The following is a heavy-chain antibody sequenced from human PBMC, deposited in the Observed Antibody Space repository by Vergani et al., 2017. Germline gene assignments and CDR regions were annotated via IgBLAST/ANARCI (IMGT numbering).Heavy chain of an antibody. CDR2: ISSSSSYI. V-gene: IGHV3-21*01. D-gene: IGHD5-12*01. CDR1: GFTFSSYS. J-gene: IGHJ3*02. CDR3: ARDRTPGGGYDKTNDAFDI. Sequence: EVQLVESGGGLVHPGGSLRLSCAASGFTFSSYSMNWVRQAPGKGLEWVSSISSSSSYIYYADSVKGRFTISRDNAKNSLYLQMNSLRAEDTAVYYCARDRTPGGGYDKTNDAFDIWGQGTMVTVSS.